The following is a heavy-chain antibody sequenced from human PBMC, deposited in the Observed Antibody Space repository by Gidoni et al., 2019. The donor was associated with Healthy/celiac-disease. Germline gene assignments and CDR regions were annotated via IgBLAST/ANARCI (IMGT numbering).Heavy chain of an antibody. Sequence: QVQLQESGPGLVKPSQTLSLTCTVSGGSISSGSYYWSWIRQPAGKGLEWIGRIYTSGSTNYNPSLKSRVTISVDTSKNQFSLKLSSVTAADTAVYYCARLRADWNDDAPFDYWGQGTLVTVSS. D-gene: IGHD1-1*01. V-gene: IGHV4-61*02. CDR3: ARLRADWNDDAPFDY. CDR1: GGSISSGSYY. CDR2: IYTSGST. J-gene: IGHJ4*02.